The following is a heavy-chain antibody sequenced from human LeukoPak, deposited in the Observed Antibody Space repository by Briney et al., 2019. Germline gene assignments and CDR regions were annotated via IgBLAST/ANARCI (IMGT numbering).Heavy chain of an antibody. CDR2: INSNSGDT. V-gene: IGHV1-2*02. D-gene: IGHD1-1*01. CDR3: ARYNYGTRAVWFDP. Sequence: ASVNVSCKASGYTFTGYYMHWVRQLPGQGLEWMGWINSNSGDTNYAQKFQGRVTMTRDTSISTAYMELSRLRSDDTAVYYCARYNYGTRAVWFDPWGQGTLVTVSS. CDR1: GYTFTGYY. J-gene: IGHJ5*02.